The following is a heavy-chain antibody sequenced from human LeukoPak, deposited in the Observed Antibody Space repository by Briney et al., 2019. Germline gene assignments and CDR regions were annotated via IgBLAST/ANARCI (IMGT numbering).Heavy chain of an antibody. J-gene: IGHJ4*02. Sequence: GGSLRLSCAASGFTFSSHWMHWVRQAPGKGLMWVARINGDGSSTSYADSVKGRFTIYRDNGKNTLYLQMNTLRAEDTAMYYCVRPYDISTGYFDYWGQGTLVTVSS. CDR3: VRPYDISTGYFDY. V-gene: IGHV3-74*01. CDR2: INGDGSST. D-gene: IGHD3-9*01. CDR1: GFTFSSHW.